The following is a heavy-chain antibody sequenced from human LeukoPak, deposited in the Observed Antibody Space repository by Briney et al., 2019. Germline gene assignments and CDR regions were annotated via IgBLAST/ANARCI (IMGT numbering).Heavy chain of an antibody. J-gene: IGHJ3*02. CDR2: ISGSGGST. CDR3: AKVDSSSWSPLHAFDI. CDR1: GFTFSSYS. D-gene: IGHD6-13*01. V-gene: IGHV3-23*01. Sequence: GALRLSCAASGFTFSSYSMNWVRQAPGKGLEWVSAISGSGGSTYYADSVKGRFTISRDNSKNTLYLQMNSLRAEDTAVYYCAKVDSSSWSPLHAFDIWGQGTMVTVSS.